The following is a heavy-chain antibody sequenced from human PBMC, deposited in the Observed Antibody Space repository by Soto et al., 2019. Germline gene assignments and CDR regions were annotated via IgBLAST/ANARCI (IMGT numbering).Heavy chain of an antibody. Sequence: GGSLRLSCVASGFSLSDYAVNWVRQAPGKGLEWVSFISSDSRTIYYEDFVEGRFTVSRENARNSVFLQMDSLRDEDAAVYYFSRIKLVEWFFINVDVYDMDVWGQGTPVTVSS. J-gene: IGHJ6*02. V-gene: IGHV3-48*02. CDR3: SRIKLVEWFFINVDVYDMDV. CDR2: ISSDSRTI. D-gene: IGHD3-3*01. CDR1: GFSLSDYA.